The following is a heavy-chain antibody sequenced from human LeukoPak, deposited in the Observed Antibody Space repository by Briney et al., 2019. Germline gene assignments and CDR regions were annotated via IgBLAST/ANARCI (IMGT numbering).Heavy chain of an antibody. CDR2: IWYDGSNK. CDR1: GFTFSSYG. Sequence: RSLRLSCAASGFTFSSYGMHWVRQAPGKGLEWVAVIWYDGSNKYYADSVKGRFTISRDNSKNTLYLQMNSLRAEDTAVYYCARGYYDSSGYAPPNYWGQGTLVTVSS. D-gene: IGHD3-22*01. J-gene: IGHJ4*02. CDR3: ARGYYDSSGYAPPNY. V-gene: IGHV3-33*01.